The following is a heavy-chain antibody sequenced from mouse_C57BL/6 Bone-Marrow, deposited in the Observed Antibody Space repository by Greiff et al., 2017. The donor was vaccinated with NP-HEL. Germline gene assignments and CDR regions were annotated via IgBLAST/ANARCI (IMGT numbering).Heavy chain of an antibody. CDR3: ARSRGSPAWFAY. V-gene: IGHV1-26*01. CDR1: GYTFTDYY. D-gene: IGHD1-1*02. CDR2: INPNNGGT. J-gene: IGHJ3*01. Sequence: VQLQQSGPELVKPGASVKISCKASGYTFTDYYMNWVKQSHGKSLEWIGDINPNNGGTSYNQKFKGKATLTVDKSSSTAYMELRSLTSEDSAVYYCARSRGSPAWFAYWGQGTLVTVSA.